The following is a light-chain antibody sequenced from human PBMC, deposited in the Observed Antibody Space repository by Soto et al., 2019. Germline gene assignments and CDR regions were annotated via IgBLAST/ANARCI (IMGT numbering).Light chain of an antibody. CDR3: QQYKNYLT. J-gene: IGKJ3*01. CDR1: QSISTW. CDR2: DAS. Sequence: DIQMTQSPSTLSASVGDRVTITCRASQSISTWLAWYQQKPGKAPKVLIYDASILESGVPSRFSGSGSGTEFTLTISSLQPDDFATYYCQQYKNYLTFGPGTKVDIK. V-gene: IGKV1-5*01.